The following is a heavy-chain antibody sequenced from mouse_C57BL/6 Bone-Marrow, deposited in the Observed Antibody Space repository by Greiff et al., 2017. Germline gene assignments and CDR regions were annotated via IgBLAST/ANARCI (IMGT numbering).Heavy chain of an antibody. CDR3: ASLYYSNSHFDY. CDR1: GYTFTSYG. D-gene: IGHD2-5*01. CDR2: IYPRSGNT. J-gene: IGHJ2*01. Sequence: VQLQQSGAELARPGASVKLSCKASGYTFTSYGISWVKQRAGQGLEWIGEIYPRSGNTYYNEKFKGKATLTADKSSSTAYMELRRLTSEDSAVYFGASLYYSNSHFDYWGQGTTLTVSS. V-gene: IGHV1-81*01.